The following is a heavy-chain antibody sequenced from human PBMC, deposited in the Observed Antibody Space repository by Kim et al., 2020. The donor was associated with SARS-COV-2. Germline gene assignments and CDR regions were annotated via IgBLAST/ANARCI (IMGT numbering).Heavy chain of an antibody. V-gene: IGHV1-46*01. Sequence: YAQKCQGRVTMTRDESTSTVYMELSSLRSEDTAVYYCARVMGWEYQLPSYWGQGTLVTVSS. J-gene: IGHJ4*02. D-gene: IGHD2-2*01. CDR3: ARVMGWEYQLPSY.